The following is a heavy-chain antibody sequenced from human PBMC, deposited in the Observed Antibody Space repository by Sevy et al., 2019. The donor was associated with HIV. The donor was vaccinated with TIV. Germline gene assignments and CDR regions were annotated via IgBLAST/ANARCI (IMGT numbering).Heavy chain of an antibody. V-gene: IGHV5-51*01. D-gene: IGHD1-1*01. CDR2: IYPGDSDT. Sequence: GESLKISCKGSGYTFTDYWIVWVRQMPGKGLEWVGIIYPGDSDTRYSPSFQGHVTISADKSITTAYLQWNSLKASDTAMYYCAKGAGGTLPAYYYYGMDVWGQGTTVTVSS. CDR3: AKGAGGTLPAYYYYGMDV. J-gene: IGHJ6*02. CDR1: GYTFTDYW.